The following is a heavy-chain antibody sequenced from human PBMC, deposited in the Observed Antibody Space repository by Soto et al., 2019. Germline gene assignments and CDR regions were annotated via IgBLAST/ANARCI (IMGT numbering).Heavy chain of an antibody. CDR1: GFTFSSYA. Sequence: GGSLRLSCAASGFTFSSYAMHWVRQAPGKGLEWVAVISYDGSNKYYADSVKGRFTISRDNSKNTLYLQMNSLRAEDTAVYYCARDGYYDFQLYYYYYGMDVWGQGTTVTV. CDR3: ARDGYYDFQLYYYYYGMDV. V-gene: IGHV3-30-3*01. CDR2: ISYDGSNK. D-gene: IGHD3-3*01. J-gene: IGHJ6*02.